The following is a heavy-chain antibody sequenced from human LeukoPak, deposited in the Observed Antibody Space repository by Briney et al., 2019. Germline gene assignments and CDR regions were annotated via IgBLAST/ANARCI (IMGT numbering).Heavy chain of an antibody. Sequence: PGGSLRLSCAASGFTFSSYWMSWVRQAPGKGLEWVANIKQDGSEKYYVDSVKGRFTISRDNAENSLYLQMNSLRAEDTAVYYCAGGVGVSGYSYGYMSSFDYWGQGTLVTVSS. D-gene: IGHD5-18*01. J-gene: IGHJ4*02. V-gene: IGHV3-7*01. CDR3: AGGVGVSGYSYGYMSSFDY. CDR2: IKQDGSEK. CDR1: GFTFSSYW.